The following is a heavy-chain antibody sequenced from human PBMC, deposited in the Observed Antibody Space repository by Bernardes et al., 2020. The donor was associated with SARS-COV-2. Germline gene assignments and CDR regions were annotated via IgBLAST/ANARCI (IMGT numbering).Heavy chain of an antibody. CDR1: GYTFTGYY. D-gene: IGHD1-26*01. CDR3: ARESTFFRYSGSYRVIDY. CDR2: INPNSGGT. V-gene: IGHV1-2*02. J-gene: IGHJ4*02. Sequence: ASVKVSCKASGYTFTGYYIHWVRQAPGQGLEWMGWINPNSGGTNYAQKFQGRVTMTRDTSISTAYMELSRLRSDDTAVYYCARESTFFRYSGSYRVIDYWGQGTLVTVSS.